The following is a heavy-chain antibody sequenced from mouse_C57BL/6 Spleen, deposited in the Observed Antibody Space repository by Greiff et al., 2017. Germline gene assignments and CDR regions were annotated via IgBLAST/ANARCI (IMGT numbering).Heavy chain of an antibody. V-gene: IGHV3-6*01. CDR1: GYSITSGYY. D-gene: IGHD2-1*01. CDR3: AREIYYGNYAWFAY. Sequence: ESGPGLVKPSQSLSLTCSVTGYSITSGYYWNWIRQFPGNKLEWMGYISYDGSNNYNPSLKNRISITRDTSKNQFFLKLNSVTTEDTATYYCAREIYYGNYAWFAYWGQGTLVTVSA. J-gene: IGHJ3*01. CDR2: ISYDGSN.